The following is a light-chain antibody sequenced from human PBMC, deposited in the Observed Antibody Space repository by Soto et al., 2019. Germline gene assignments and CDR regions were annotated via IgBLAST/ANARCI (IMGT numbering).Light chain of an antibody. CDR1: QSLLHSNGYNY. CDR3: MQARQTPIT. Sequence: DIVMTQSPLSLPVTTGEPASISFRSSQSLLHSNGYNYLDWYLQKPGQSPQLLIYLGSNRASGVPDRLSGSGSGTDFTLRISRVEAEDVGVYYCMQARQTPITFGQGTRLEI. J-gene: IGKJ5*01. CDR2: LGS. V-gene: IGKV2-28*01.